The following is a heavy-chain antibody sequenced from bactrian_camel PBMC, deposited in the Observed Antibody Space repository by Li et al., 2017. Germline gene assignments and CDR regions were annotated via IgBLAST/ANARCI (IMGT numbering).Heavy chain of an antibody. Sequence: QVQLVESGGGSVQAGGSLRLSCAASGFAFKNYPMNWVRQAPGKGLEWVSSLYTGSSPQYTGGGNTYYAGSVDGRFTISQDNAKNTVYLQMNSLKPEDTAMYYCAGRTDGNCGVWYLTTTSAFQYWGQGTQVTVS. V-gene: IGHV3-2*01. CDR3: AGRTDGNCGVWYLTTTSAFQY. CDR2: LYTGSSPQYTGGGNT. CDR1: GFAFKNYP. D-gene: IGHD3*01. J-gene: IGHJ4*01.